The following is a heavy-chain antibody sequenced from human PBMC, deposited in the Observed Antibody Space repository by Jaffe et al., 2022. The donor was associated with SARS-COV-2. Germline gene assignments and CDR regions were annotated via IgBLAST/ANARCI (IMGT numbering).Heavy chain of an antibody. J-gene: IGHJ4*02. D-gene: IGHD4-17*01. V-gene: IGHV3-7*03. Sequence: EEQLVESGGGLVQPGGSLRLSCAASGFTFSRYWMSWVRQAPGKGLEWVANVRQDGREIYYVDSVRGRFTISRDNAENSLYLQMNSLRAEDTAVYYCASHSDFGGNSFFDYWGQGTLVTVSS. CDR3: ASHSDFGGNSFFDY. CDR1: GFTFSRYW. CDR2: VRQDGREI.